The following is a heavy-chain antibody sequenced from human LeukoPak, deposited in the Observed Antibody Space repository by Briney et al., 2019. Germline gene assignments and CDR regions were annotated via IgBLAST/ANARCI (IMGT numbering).Heavy chain of an antibody. CDR1: GGTFSSYA. J-gene: IGHJ1*01. D-gene: IGHD4-11*01. Sequence: SVKVSCKASGGTFSSYAISWVRQAPGQGLEWMGGIIPIFGTANYAQKFQGRVTITADESTSTAYMELSSLRSEDTAVYYCARDKAVTTELTQYFQHWGQGTLVTVSS. CDR2: IIPIFGTA. CDR3: ARDKAVTTELTQYFQH. V-gene: IGHV1-69*13.